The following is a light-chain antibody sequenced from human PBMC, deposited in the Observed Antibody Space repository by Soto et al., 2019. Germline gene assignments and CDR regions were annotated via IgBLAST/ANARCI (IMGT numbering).Light chain of an antibody. CDR2: DND. J-gene: IGLJ7*01. V-gene: IGLV1-51*01. CDR3: GTWDSSLSSGGV. Sequence: SVLTQPPSVSAAPGQRVTISCSGANSNIGNNHVSWYQQLPGAAPKLLIYDNDYRPSGISDRFSGSKSGTSATLAITGLQTGDEAVYYCGTWDSSLSSGGVFCGGTQLTVL. CDR1: NSNIGNNH.